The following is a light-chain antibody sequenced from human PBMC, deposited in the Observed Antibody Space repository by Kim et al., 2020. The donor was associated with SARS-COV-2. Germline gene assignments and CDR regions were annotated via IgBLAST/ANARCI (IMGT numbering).Light chain of an antibody. CDR2: DVT. Sequence: GQSNTISCTGTSSDVGGQKYVSWYQQHPGKATKLMIFDVTNRPSGISDRFSGSKSGNTASLTISGLRAEDEADYYCCSYTNSGTYVFGSGTKVTVL. J-gene: IGLJ1*01. CDR1: SSDVGGQKY. V-gene: IGLV2-14*03. CDR3: CSYTNSGTYV.